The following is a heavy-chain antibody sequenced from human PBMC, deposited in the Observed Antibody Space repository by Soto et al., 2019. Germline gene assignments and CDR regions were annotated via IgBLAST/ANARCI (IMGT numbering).Heavy chain of an antibody. CDR3: ARLEYSNGWYYFDY. CDR2: IIPTLGSA. CDR1: GGTFSSYA. J-gene: IGHJ4*02. D-gene: IGHD6-19*01. V-gene: IGHV1-69*10. Sequence: GASVKVSCKASGGTFSSYAISWVRQAPGQGLEWMGGIIPTLGSANYSPSFQGHVTISADKSISTAYLQWSSLKASDTAMYYCARLEYSNGWYYFDYWGQGTLVTVSS.